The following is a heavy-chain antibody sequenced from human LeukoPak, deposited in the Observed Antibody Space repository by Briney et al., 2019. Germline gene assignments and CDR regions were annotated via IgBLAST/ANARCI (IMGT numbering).Heavy chain of an antibody. CDR3: ARKDSSGWYSIGYFQH. J-gene: IGHJ1*01. V-gene: IGHV1-24*01. CDR1: GYTLTELS. Sequence: ASVKVSCKVSGYTLTELSMYWVRQAPGKGLEWMGGFDPEDGETIYAQKFQGRVTMTEDTSTDTAYMELSSLRSEDTAVYYCARKDSSGWYSIGYFQHWGQGTLVTVSS. CDR2: FDPEDGET. D-gene: IGHD6-19*01.